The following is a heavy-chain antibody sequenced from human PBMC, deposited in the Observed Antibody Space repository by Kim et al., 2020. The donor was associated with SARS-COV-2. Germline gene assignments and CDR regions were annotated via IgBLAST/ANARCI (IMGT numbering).Heavy chain of an antibody. CDR2: ISWNSGSI. CDR1: GFTFDDYA. J-gene: IGHJ6*02. V-gene: IGHV3-9*01. D-gene: IGHD3-10*01. CDR3: AKDMGQAGWFGELLKTYYYYGMDV. Sequence: GGSLRLSCAASGFTFDDYAMHWVRQAPGKGLEWVSGISWNSGSIGYADSVKGRFTISRDNAKNSLYLQMNSLRAEDTALYYCAKDMGQAGWFGELLKTYYYYGMDVWGQGTTVTVSS.